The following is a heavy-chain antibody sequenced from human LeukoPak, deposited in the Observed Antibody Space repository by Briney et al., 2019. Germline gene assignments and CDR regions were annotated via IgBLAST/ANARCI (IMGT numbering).Heavy chain of an antibody. CDR1: GYMFTSYN. CDR3: ARAQHYATDY. CDR2: VSSSGANT. V-gene: IGHV1-46*03. D-gene: IGHD2-2*01. J-gene: IGHJ4*02. Sequence: ASLKVSCKASGYMFTSYNMQWVRQAPGQGLEWMGMVSSSGANTKYAQKFRGRVTMASDTSTSTVYMELSSLISDDTAVYYCARAQHYATDYWGQGTLVTVCS.